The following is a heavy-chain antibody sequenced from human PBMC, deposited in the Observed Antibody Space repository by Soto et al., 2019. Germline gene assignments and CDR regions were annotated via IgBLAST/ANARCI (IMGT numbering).Heavy chain of an antibody. Sequence: QITLKESGPTLVKPTQTLTLTCTFSGFSLTTRGVGVGWIRQPPGKALDCLALIYWDDDKRYSPSLKSRLTIPKDTSKNQVVLTMTNMDPVDTATYYCVHRRYGDRPFDYWGQGTLVTVSS. CDR3: VHRRYGDRPFDY. D-gene: IGHD4-17*01. V-gene: IGHV2-5*02. CDR2: IYWDDDK. CDR1: GFSLTTRGVG. J-gene: IGHJ4*02.